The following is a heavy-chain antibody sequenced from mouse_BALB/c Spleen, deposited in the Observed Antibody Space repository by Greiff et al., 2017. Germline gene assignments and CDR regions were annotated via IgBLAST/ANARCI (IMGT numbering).Heavy chain of an antibody. Sequence: EVKLMESGGGLVQPGGSRKLSCAASGFTFSSFGMHWVRQAPEKGLEWVAYISSGSSTIYYADTVKGRFTISRDNPKNTLFLQMTSLRSEDTAMYYCARYGSSHWYFDVWGAGTTVTVSS. V-gene: IGHV5-17*02. J-gene: IGHJ1*01. CDR1: GFTFSSFG. CDR3: ARYGSSHWYFDV. CDR2: ISSGSSTI. D-gene: IGHD1-1*01.